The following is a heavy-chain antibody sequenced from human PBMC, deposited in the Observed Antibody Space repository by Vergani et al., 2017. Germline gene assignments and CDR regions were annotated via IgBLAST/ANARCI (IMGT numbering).Heavy chain of an antibody. J-gene: IGHJ4*02. V-gene: IGHV3-23*01. CDR2: ISGSGGST. D-gene: IGHD6-13*01. CDR1: GFTFSSYA. Sequence: EVQLLESGGGLVQPGGSLRLSCAASGFTFSSYAMSWVRQAPGKGLEWVSAISGSGGSTYYADSVKGRFTISRDNSKNTLYLQMNSLRAEDTAVYYCARDQVQQLGTFDYWGQGTLVTVSS. CDR3: ARDQVQQLGTFDY.